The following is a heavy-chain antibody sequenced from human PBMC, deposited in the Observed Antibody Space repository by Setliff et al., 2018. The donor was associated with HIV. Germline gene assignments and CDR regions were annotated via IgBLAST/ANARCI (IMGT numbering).Heavy chain of an antibody. V-gene: IGHV3-7*03. CDR2: INQDGNKK. CDR1: RFSFSTFW. D-gene: IGHD3-22*01. Sequence: GGSLRLSCATSRFSFSTFWMTWVRQAPGKGLEWIANINQDGNKKYHAGSVWGRFTISRDNAKNSLYLQMNSLRAEDTAVYYCAKDQEGDLWPHYFDSGAYGWFDPWGQGTLVTVSS. J-gene: IGHJ5*02. CDR3: AKDQEGDLWPHYFDSGAYGWFDP.